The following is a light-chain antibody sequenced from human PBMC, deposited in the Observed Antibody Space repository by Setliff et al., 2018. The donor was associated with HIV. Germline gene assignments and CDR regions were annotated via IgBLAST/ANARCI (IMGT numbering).Light chain of an antibody. CDR1: SSDVGSYNF. J-gene: IGLJ3*02. CDR2: EVT. Sequence: QSVLTQPASVSGSPGQSITISCTGTSSDVGSYNFVSWYQQHPGKAPKLMIYEVTKRPSGVSSRFSGSKSGNTASLTISGLQTEDEAGYYCGSYGGSTRVWVFGGGTKVTVL. CDR3: GSYGGSTRVWV. V-gene: IGLV2-23*02.